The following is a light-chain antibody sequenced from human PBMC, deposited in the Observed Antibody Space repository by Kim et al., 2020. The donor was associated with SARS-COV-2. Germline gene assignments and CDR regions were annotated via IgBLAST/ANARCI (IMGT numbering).Light chain of an antibody. CDR1: DDIKNY. CDR3: QHYYSSPPT. CDR2: STS. Sequence: ASTGDRITITCRASDDIKNYLAWYQQNPGKAPKLLIYSTSTLQTGVPSRFSGSGSGTDFTLTISGLQSEDFATYHCQHYYSSPPTFGGGTKVDIK. V-gene: IGKV1-8*01. J-gene: IGKJ4*01.